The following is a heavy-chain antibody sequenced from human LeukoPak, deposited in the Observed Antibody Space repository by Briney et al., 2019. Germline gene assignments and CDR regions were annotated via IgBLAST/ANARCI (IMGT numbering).Heavy chain of an antibody. V-gene: IGHV4-4*02. CDR3: AGLVGRYSSGLYYYYFDY. J-gene: IGHJ4*02. CDR2: MYLSGTT. D-gene: IGHD3-22*01. Sequence: SETLSLTRTVSGDSINSLDLWSWVRQPPGTGLEWIGEMYLSGTTHSNPSVKSRVTISIDKSKNQFFLNLSSVTAADTAVYYCAGLVGRYSSGLYYYYFDYWGQGALVTVSS. CDR1: GDSINSLDL.